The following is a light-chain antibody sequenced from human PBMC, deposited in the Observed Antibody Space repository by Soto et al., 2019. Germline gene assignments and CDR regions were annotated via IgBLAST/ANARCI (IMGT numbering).Light chain of an antibody. CDR3: QQSYSNSWT. Sequence: DIQMTQSPSSLSASVGERLTITCRASQSVSSYLNWYQQKPGKAPKLLIYAASSLEGGVPSRFSGGGSATDFTLNISSLQPEDFATYYCQQSYSNSWTFGQGTKVEIK. CDR1: QSVSSY. V-gene: IGKV1-39*01. CDR2: AAS. J-gene: IGKJ1*01.